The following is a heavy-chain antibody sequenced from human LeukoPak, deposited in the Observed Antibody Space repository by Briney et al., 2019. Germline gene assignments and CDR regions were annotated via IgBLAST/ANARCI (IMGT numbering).Heavy chain of an antibody. CDR1: GFTFRSYV. Sequence: PGGSLSLSCAASGFTFRSYVMSWVRQARAKGLAWVSVISGSGWSEYFVDCVKGRFTIYRESSKDTIYLQINSLRAEDTALYYCAQDYSGYDLSAGYWGQGTLVTVAS. D-gene: IGHD5-12*01. CDR2: ISGSGWSE. V-gene: IGHV3-23*01. CDR3: AQDYSGYDLSAGY. J-gene: IGHJ4*02.